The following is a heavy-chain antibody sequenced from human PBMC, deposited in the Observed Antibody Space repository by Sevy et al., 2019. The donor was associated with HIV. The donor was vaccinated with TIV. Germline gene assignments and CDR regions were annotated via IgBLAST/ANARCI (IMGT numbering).Heavy chain of an antibody. CDR1: GFTFSSYD. V-gene: IGHV3-48*01. CDR2: INSRSNTI. D-gene: IGHD3-22*01. J-gene: IGHJ1*01. CDR3: ARDDYGSSGYYYWD. Sequence: GGSLRLSCAGSGFTFSSYDMSWVRQAPGKGLEWLAYINSRSNTIYYADSVKGRFTISRDNAKRSLFLQMDSLRAEDTAVYYCARDDYGSSGYYYWDWGQGTLVTVSS.